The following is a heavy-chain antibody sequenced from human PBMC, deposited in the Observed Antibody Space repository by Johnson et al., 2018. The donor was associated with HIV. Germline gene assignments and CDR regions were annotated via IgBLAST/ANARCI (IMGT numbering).Heavy chain of an antibody. CDR3: AREGEWELRLDAFDI. D-gene: IGHD1-26*01. CDR1: GFTFDDYG. J-gene: IGHJ3*02. CDR2: INWNGGST. V-gene: IGHV3-20*04. Sequence: VQLVESGGNVIRPGGSLRLSCAASGFTFDDYGMSWVRQAPGKGLEWVSGINWNGGSTGYADSVKGRFTISRDNAKNSLYLQMNSLRAEDTAVYYCAREGEWELRLDAFDIWGQGTMVTVSS.